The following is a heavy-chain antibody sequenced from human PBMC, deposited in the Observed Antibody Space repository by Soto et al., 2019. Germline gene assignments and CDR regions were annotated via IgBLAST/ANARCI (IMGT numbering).Heavy chain of an antibody. CDR3: ASRQNGEYRNSDFFDS. V-gene: IGHV4-39*02. CDR1: GSSISSDNYY. J-gene: IGHJ4*02. CDR2: FYYSGNI. D-gene: IGHD3-10*01. Sequence: XETLSLTCTVSGSSISSDNYYWGWIRQPPGKGLEWIGTFYYSGNIYYNPSLRSRVTLSVDTSKNRFSLKLTSVTAADTAVYYCASRQNGEYRNSDFFDSWGQGPLVTVSS.